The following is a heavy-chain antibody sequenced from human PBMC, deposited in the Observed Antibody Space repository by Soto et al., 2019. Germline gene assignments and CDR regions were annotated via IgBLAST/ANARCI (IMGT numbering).Heavy chain of an antibody. CDR2: INHSGST. D-gene: IGHD2-21*02. J-gene: IGHJ5*02. V-gene: IGHV4-34*01. Sequence: PSETLSLTCAVYGGSFSGYYWSWIRQPPGKGLEWIGEINHSGSTNYNPSLKSRVTISVDTSKNQFSLKLSSVTAADTAVYYCARYVVVTLKWFDPWGQGTLVTVSS. CDR1: GGSFSGYY. CDR3: ARYVVVTLKWFDP.